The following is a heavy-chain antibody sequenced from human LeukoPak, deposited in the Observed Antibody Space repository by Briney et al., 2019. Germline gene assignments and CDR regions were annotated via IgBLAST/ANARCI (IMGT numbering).Heavy chain of an antibody. CDR3: AKDYGSGTPLYWYFDL. Sequence: SGRSLRLSCAASGFTFDDYAMHWVRQAPGKGLEWVSGISWNSGSIGYADSVKGRFTISRDNAKNSLYLQMNSLRAEDTALYYCAKDYGSGTPLYWYFDLWGRGTLVTVSS. V-gene: IGHV3-9*01. D-gene: IGHD3-10*01. CDR2: ISWNSGSI. J-gene: IGHJ2*01. CDR1: GFTFDDYA.